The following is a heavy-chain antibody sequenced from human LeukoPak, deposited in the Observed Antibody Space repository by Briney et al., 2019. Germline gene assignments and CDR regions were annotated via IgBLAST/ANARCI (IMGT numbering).Heavy chain of an antibody. D-gene: IGHD3-10*01. CDR2: ISSSSSTI. J-gene: IGHJ4*02. Sequence: GGSLRLSCAASGFTFSSYSMNWVRQAPGKGLEWVSYISSSSSTIYYADSVKGRFTISRDNAKNSLYLQMNSLRAEDTAVYYCARDRLWFGESYHFDYWGQGTLVTVSS. V-gene: IGHV3-48*04. CDR3: ARDRLWFGESYHFDY. CDR1: GFTFSSYS.